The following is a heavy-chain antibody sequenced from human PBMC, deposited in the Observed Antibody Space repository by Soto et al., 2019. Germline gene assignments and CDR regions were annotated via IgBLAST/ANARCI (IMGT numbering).Heavy chain of an antibody. CDR1: GGTFSSYA. Sequence: ASVKVSCKASGGTFSSYAISWVRQAPGQGLEWMGGIIPIFGTANYAQKFQGRVTITADESTSTAYMELSSLRSEDTAVYYCARERSRSGGFWSGSIKPYGMDVWGQGTTVTVSS. V-gene: IGHV1-69*13. J-gene: IGHJ6*02. D-gene: IGHD3-3*01. CDR2: IIPIFGTA. CDR3: ARERSRSGGFWSGSIKPYGMDV.